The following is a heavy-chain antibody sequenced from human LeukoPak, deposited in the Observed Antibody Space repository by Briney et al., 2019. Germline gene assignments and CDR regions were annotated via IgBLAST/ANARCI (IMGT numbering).Heavy chain of an antibody. CDR2: IIPIFGTA. Sequence: SVKVSCKASGYTFTSYGISWVRQAPGQGLEWMGGIIPIFGTANYAQKFQGRVTITADKSTSTAYMELSSLRSEDTAVYYCARVDAVKSFDYWGQGTLVTVSS. CDR3: ARVDAVKSFDY. CDR1: GYTFTSYG. J-gene: IGHJ4*02. V-gene: IGHV1-69*06. D-gene: IGHD4-17*01.